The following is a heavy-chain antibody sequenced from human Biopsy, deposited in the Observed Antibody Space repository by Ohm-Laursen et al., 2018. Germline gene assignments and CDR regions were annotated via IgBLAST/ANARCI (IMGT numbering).Heavy chain of an antibody. CDR2: ISDSGST. Sequence: LDTLSLTCAVSGGSISSFYWTWIRQPPGKGPEWIGDISDSGSTNYKPSLKSRVIISVDTSKNQFSLNLSSVTAADTAVYYCARRGSGGRSFDHWGQGTLVTVSP. J-gene: IGHJ4*02. D-gene: IGHD2-15*01. CDR1: GGSISSFY. V-gene: IGHV4-59*08. CDR3: ARRGSGGRSFDH.